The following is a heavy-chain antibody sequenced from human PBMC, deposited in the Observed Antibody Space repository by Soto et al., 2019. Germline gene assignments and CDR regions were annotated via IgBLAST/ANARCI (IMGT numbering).Heavy chain of an antibody. CDR2: INPATGAA. Sequence: QLHLVQSGAVVKKPGASVTVSCSASGYPVTAYYMHWVRQAPGRGLEWMGGINPATGAAKYTQTSQGRVTMTRETSTSTVFMELSGLTSEDTAVFYCARGGGVGVAGSAAFDMWGQGTLVTVSS. D-gene: IGHD3-3*01. CDR3: ARGGGVGVAGSAAFDM. CDR1: GYPVTAYY. J-gene: IGHJ3*02. V-gene: IGHV1-2*02.